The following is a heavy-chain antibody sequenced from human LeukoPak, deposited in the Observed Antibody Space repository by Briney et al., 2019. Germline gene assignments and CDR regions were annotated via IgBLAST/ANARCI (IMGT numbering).Heavy chain of an antibody. CDR3: ARSGRDGYNSFGF. V-gene: IGHV4-39*01. CDR1: GGPISSRSYY. D-gene: IGHD5-24*01. Sequence: SETLSLTCTGSGGPISSRSYYWGWIRQPPGKGLEWIGSIYYSGSTYYNPSLKSRVTISVDTSKNQFSLKLSSVTAADTAVYYCARSGRDGYNSFGFWGQGTLVTVSS. J-gene: IGHJ4*02. CDR2: IYYSGST.